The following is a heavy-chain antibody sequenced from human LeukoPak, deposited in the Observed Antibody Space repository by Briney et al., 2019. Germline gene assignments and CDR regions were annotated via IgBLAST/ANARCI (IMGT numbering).Heavy chain of an antibody. D-gene: IGHD3-22*01. CDR2: INPNSGAT. CDR3: ARGVVVITPHFGF. CDR1: GYSFTGYY. Sequence: ASVKVSCKASGYSFTGYYIHWVRQAPGQGLEWMGWINPNSGATNYAQKFQGRVTMTRDTSISTAYMELSSLRSDDTAVYFCARGVVVITPHFGFWGQGTLVTVSS. V-gene: IGHV1-2*02. J-gene: IGHJ4*02.